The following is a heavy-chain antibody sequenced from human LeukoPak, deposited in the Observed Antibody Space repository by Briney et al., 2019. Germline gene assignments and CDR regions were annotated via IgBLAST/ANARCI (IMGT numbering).Heavy chain of an antibody. CDR2: INTNTGNP. J-gene: IGHJ1*01. V-gene: IGHV7-4-1*02. CDR1: GYTFTSYA. D-gene: IGHD3-9*01. CDR3: ARGPYDILTGYYKYFQH. Sequence: GASVKVSCKASGYTFTSYAMNWVRQAPGQGLEWMGWINTNTGNPTYAQGFAGRFVFSLDTSVSTAYLQISSLKAEDTAVYYCARGPYDILTGYYKYFQHWGQGTLVTVSS.